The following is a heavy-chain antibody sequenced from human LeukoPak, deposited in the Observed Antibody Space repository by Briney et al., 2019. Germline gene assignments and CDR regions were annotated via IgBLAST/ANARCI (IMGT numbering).Heavy chain of an antibody. CDR1: GFTFSSYS. CDR3: ARSPVWLVNWFDP. D-gene: IGHD3-22*01. V-gene: IGHV3-21*01. Sequence: GGSLRLSCAASGFTFSSYSMNWVRQAPGKGLEWVSSISSSSSYIYYADSVKGRFTISRDNAKNSLYLQMNSLRDEDTAVYYCARSPVWLVNWFDPWGQGTLVTVSS. J-gene: IGHJ5*02. CDR2: ISSSSSYI.